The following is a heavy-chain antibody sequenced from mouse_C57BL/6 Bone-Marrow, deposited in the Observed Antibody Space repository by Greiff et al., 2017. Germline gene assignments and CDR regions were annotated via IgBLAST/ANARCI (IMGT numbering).Heavy chain of an antibody. D-gene: IGHD2-3*01. J-gene: IGHJ2*01. CDR2: ISDGGSYT. V-gene: IGHV5-4*01. CDR1: GFTFSSYA. Sequence: EVQRVESGGGLVKPGGSLKLSCAASGFTFSSYAMSWVRQTPEKRLEWVATISDGGSYTYYPDNVKGRFTISRDNAKNNLYLQMSHLKSEDTAMYYGARQAIYDGYDVVDYGGRGKALTVSA. CDR3: ARQAIYDGYDVVDY.